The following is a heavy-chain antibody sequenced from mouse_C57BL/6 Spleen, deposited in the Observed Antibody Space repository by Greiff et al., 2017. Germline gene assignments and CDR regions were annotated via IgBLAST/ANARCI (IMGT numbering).Heavy chain of an antibody. D-gene: IGHD1-1*01. V-gene: IGHV5-4*01. J-gene: IGHJ3*01. Sequence: EVQLVESGGGLVKPGGSLKLTCAASGFTFSSYAMSWVRPTPETRLEWVATISDGGSYTYSPDTVKGRFTISRDNAKNNLYLQMSHLKSEDTAMDYCARDFDGSSSAWFAYWGKGTLVTVSA. CDR1: GFTFSSYA. CDR2: ISDGGSYT. CDR3: ARDFDGSSSAWFAY.